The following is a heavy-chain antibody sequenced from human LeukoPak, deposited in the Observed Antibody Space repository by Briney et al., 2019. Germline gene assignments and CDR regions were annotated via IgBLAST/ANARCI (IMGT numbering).Heavy chain of an antibody. CDR3: ARVGGDSGRGWDPADY. CDR2: ISAYNGNT. D-gene: IGHD4-17*01. V-gene: IGHV1-18*01. CDR1: GYTFTSYG. J-gene: IGHJ4*02. Sequence: GASVKVSCKASGYTFTSYGISWVRQAPGQGLEWMGWISAYNGNTNYAQKLQGRVTLTRDTSISTAYMALSRLRFDDTAVYFCARVGGDSGRGWDPADYWGQGTLVTVSS.